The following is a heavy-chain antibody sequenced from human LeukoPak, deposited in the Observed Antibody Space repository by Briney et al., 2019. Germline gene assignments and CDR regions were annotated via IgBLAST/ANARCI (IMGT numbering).Heavy chain of an antibody. V-gene: IGHV1-2*02. CDR1: GHTFTGYS. CDR3: ARDSTGDQDWFDP. Sequence: ASVKVSCKASGHTFTGYSMHWVRQAPGQGLEWMGCINPNSGGTNYAQKFQGRVTMTRDTSISTAYMELSRLRSDDTAVYYCARDSTGDQDWFDPWGQGTLVTVSS. D-gene: IGHD7-27*01. J-gene: IGHJ5*02. CDR2: INPNSGGT.